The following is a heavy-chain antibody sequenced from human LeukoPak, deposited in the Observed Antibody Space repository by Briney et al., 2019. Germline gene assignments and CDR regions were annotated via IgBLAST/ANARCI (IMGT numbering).Heavy chain of an antibody. V-gene: IGHV3-23*01. Sequence: SCKASGGTFSSYAISWVRQAPGKGLEWVSAISGSGGSTYYADSVRGRFTISRDNSKNTLYLQMNSLRAEDTAVYYCAKDGGLDYGDYEVDYWGQGTLVTVSS. J-gene: IGHJ4*02. CDR3: AKDGGLDYGDYEVDY. CDR2: ISGSGGST. D-gene: IGHD4-17*01. CDR1: GGTFSSYA.